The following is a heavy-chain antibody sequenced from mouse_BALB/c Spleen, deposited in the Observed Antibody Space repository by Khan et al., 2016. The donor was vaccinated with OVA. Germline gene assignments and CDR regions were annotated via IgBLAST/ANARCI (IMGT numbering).Heavy chain of an antibody. CDR1: GFIFSSFG. Sequence: EVELVESGGGLVQPGGSRKLSCAASGFIFSSFGMHWVRQAPEKGLEWVAYISSGSSTIYYADTLKGRFTISRDNPKNTLFLQMTSLRSEDTAMYYCAVGGRYGVGAWFAYWGQGTLVTVSA. CDR2: ISSGSSTI. D-gene: IGHD2-14*01. CDR3: AVGGRYGVGAWFAY. J-gene: IGHJ3*01. V-gene: IGHV5-17*02.